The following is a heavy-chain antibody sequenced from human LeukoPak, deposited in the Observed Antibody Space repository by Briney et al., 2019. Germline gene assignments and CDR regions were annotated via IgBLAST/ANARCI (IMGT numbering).Heavy chain of an antibody. CDR3: ARGMSNSPYYFYYYMDV. J-gene: IGHJ6*03. CDR1: GYTLTELS. V-gene: IGHV7-4-1*02. CDR2: INTNTEKP. D-gene: IGHD1-1*01. Sequence: ASVKVSCKVSGYTLTELSMHWVRQAPGKGLEWMGCINTNTEKPTYAQGFTGRFVFSLDTSVSTAYLQISSLKAEDTAVYYCARGMSNSPYYFYYYMDVWGKGTTVTVSS.